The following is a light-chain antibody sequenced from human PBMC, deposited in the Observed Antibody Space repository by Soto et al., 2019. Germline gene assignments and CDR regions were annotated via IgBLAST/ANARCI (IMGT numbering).Light chain of an antibody. CDR2: GAT. V-gene: IGKV1-39*01. CDR3: QQSYSTPLT. Sequence: VQVTQSPSSLSASVGDRVTITCRASQSISNDLNWYQHKPGKPPKVLIFGATSLQSGVPSRFSGSGSGTDFTLTISSLQPGDFATYYCQQSYSTPLTFCQGTKLEIK. CDR1: QSISND. J-gene: IGKJ2*01.